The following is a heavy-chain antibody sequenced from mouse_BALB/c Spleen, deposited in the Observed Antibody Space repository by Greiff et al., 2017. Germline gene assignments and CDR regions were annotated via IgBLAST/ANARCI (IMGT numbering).Heavy chain of an antibody. CDR3: ARDCYYAMDY. CDR1: GYSITSGYY. CDR2: ISYDGSN. J-gene: IGHJ4*01. V-gene: IGHV3-6*02. Sequence: ESGPGLVKPSQSLSLTCSVTGYSITSGYYWNWIRQFPGNKLEWMGYISYDGSNNYNPSLKNRISITRDTSKNQFFLKLNSVTTEDTATYYCARDCYYAMDYWGQGTSVTVSS.